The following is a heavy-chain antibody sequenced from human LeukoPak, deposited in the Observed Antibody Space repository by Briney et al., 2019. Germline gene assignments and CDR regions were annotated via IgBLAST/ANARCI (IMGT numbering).Heavy chain of an antibody. CDR1: GYTFTSYG. J-gene: IGHJ4*02. CDR3: ARVGEITMIVVDTDY. D-gene: IGHD3-22*01. CDR2: ISAYNGNT. V-gene: IGHV1-18*01. Sequence: ASVKVSCKASGYTFTSYGISWVRQAPGQGLEWMGWISAYNGNTNYAQKLRGRVTMTTDTSTSTAYMELRSLRSDDTAVYYCARVGEITMIVVDTDYWGQGTLVTVSS.